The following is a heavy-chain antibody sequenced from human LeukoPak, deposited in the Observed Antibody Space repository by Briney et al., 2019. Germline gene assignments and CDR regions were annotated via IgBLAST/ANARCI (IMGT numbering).Heavy chain of an antibody. V-gene: IGHV4-39*07. CDR3: ARVTGYTIEDYFDY. CDR1: GGSISSSSYY. J-gene: IGHJ4*02. CDR2: IYYSGST. D-gene: IGHD3-9*01. Sequence: PSETLSLTCTVSGGSISSSSYYWGWIRQPPGKGLEWIGSIYYSGSTYYNPSPKSRVTISVDTSKNQFSLKLRSVTAADTAVYYCARVTGYTIEDYFDYWGQGTLVTVSS.